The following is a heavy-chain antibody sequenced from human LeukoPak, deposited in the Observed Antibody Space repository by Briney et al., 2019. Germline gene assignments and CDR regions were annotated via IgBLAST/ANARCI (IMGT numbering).Heavy chain of an antibody. D-gene: IGHD6-19*01. CDR2: IYSGGNT. Sequence: GGSLRLSCAASGFTVGNNHMNWVRQAPGKGLEWVSLIYSGGNTQYADSVKGRFIIFRDSSKNTLYLQMNSPRVEDTAVYYCATRAVAAPYWGQGTLVTVSS. V-gene: IGHV3-66*01. CDR3: ATRAVAAPY. CDR1: GFTVGNNH. J-gene: IGHJ4*02.